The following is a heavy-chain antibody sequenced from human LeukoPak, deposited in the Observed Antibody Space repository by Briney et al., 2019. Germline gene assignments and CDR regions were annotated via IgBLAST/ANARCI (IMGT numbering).Heavy chain of an antibody. D-gene: IGHD4-17*01. CDR2: INHSGST. V-gene: IGHV4-34*01. CDR1: GGSFSGYY. J-gene: IGHJ4*02. Sequence: PSETLSLTCAVYGGSFSGYYWSWIRQPPGKGLEWIGEINHSGSTNYNPSLKSRVTISVDTSKNQFSLKLSSVTAADTAVYYRARLKNGDYDFDYWGQGTLVTVSS. CDR3: ARLKNGDYDFDY.